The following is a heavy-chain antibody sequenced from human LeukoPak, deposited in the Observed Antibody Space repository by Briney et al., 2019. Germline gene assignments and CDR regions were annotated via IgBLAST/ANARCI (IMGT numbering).Heavy chain of an antibody. Sequence: ASVKVSCKASGYTFTGYYMHWVRQAPGQGLEWMGWINPNSGGTNYAQKFQGRVTMTRDTSISTAYMELSRLRSDDTAVYYCARVGRREQLGKNWFDPCGQGTLVTVSS. D-gene: IGHD6-6*01. V-gene: IGHV1-2*02. CDR2: INPNSGGT. CDR1: GYTFTGYY. CDR3: ARVGRREQLGKNWFDP. J-gene: IGHJ5*02.